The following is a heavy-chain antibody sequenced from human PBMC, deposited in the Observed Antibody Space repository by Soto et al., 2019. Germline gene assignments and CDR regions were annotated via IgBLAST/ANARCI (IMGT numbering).Heavy chain of an antibody. Sequence: QVQLVESGGGVVQPGRSLRLSCAASGFTFSTYGMHWVRQAPGKGLEWVAVIWYDGRNKYYADSVKGRFTISRDNSKNTLYLQMHSLRAEDTDVYYCASLYCSGGDCPSRYWGQGTLVTVSS. J-gene: IGHJ4*02. V-gene: IGHV3-33*01. D-gene: IGHD2-15*01. CDR1: GFTFSTYG. CDR3: ASLYCSGGDCPSRY. CDR2: IWYDGRNK.